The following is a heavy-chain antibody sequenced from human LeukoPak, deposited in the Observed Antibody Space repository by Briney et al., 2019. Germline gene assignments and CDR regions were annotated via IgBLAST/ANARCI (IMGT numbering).Heavy chain of an antibody. CDR2: IIPIFGTA. CDR3: ARPLVDRYSGSIDGDYYYGMDV. D-gene: IGHD1-26*01. V-gene: IGHV1-69*13. Sequence: SVKVSCKASGGTFSSYAISWVRQAPGQGLEWMGGIIPIFGTANYAQKFQGRVTITADESTSTAYMELSSLRSEDTAVYYSARPLVDRYSGSIDGDYYYGMDVWGQGTTVTVSS. CDR1: GGTFSSYA. J-gene: IGHJ6*02.